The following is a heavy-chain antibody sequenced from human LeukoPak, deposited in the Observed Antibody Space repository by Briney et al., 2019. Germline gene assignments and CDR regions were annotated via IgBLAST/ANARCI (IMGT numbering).Heavy chain of an antibody. V-gene: IGHV4-34*01. CDR3: ARLSGSVTLDY. J-gene: IGHJ4*02. CDR1: GGSFSGYY. CDR2: INHSGST. D-gene: IGHD3-10*01. Sequence: SETLSLTCAVYGGSFSGYYWSWIRQPPGKGLEWIGEINHSGSTNYNPSLKSRVTISVDTSKNQFSLRLSSVTAADTAVYYCARLSGSVTLDYWGQGTLVTVSS.